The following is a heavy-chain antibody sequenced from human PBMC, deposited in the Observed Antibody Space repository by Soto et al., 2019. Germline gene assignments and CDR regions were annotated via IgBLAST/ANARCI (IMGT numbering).Heavy chain of an antibody. CDR2: IFSNDDK. D-gene: IGHD2-2*01. CDR1: GLSLTNGRLG. V-gene: IGHV2-26*01. J-gene: IGHJ5*02. CDR3: ALIKDCSRTDCYLASFDP. Sequence: SGPTLVNPTETLTLTCTVSGLSLTNGRLGVSWIRQPPGKALEWLAHIFSNDDKSYSAPLKSRLTISKDISRSQVVLTMTHMDPVDSATYYCALIKDCSRTDCYLASFDPWGQGTLVTVSS.